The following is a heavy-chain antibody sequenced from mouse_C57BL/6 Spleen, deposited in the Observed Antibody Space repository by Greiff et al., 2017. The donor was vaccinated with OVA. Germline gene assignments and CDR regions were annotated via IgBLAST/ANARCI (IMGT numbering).Heavy chain of an antibody. CDR1: GYTFTSYW. Sequence: QVQLQQPGAELVKPGASVKLSCKASGYTFTSYWMHWVKQRPGQGLEWIGMIHPNSGSTNYNEKFKSTATLTVDKSSSTAYMQLSSLTSEDAAVYYCARGGITTASWYFDVWGTGTTVPVSS. V-gene: IGHV1-64*01. CDR3: ARGGITTASWYFDV. CDR2: IHPNSGST. J-gene: IGHJ1*03. D-gene: IGHD1-2*01.